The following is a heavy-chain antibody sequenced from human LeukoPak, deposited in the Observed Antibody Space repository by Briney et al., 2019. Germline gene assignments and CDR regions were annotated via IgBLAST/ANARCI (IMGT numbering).Heavy chain of an antibody. D-gene: IGHD1-26*01. CDR1: AHTLTTYG. J-gene: IGHJ4*02. V-gene: IGHV1-18*01. Sequence: ASVWVSCKASAHTLTTYGISWVRQAPGHGLEWLGWINSKETQTNRAQKLQGRVTMTTDKSTSTGFLYLRSLRSDDTAVYFCARGWELHDWGQGTLVTVSS. CDR3: ARGWELHD. CDR2: INSKETQT.